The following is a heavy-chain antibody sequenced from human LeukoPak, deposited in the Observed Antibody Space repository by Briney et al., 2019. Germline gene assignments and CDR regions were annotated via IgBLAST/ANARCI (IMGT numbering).Heavy chain of an antibody. CDR1: GDSIRTYY. V-gene: IGHV4-59*01. CDR2: IYYSGST. J-gene: IGHJ4*02. D-gene: IGHD2-15*01. CDR3: ARALTPGYCSGGARSYFDY. Sequence: SETLSLTCTVSGDSIRTYYWSWIRQPPGEGLEWIGSIYYSGSTNYNPSLKGRVTISLDTSKNQFSLKVSSVTAADTAVYYCARALTPGYCSGGARSYFDYWGQGTLVTVSS.